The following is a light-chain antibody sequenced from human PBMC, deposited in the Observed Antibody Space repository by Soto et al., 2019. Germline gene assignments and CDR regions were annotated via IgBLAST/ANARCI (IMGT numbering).Light chain of an antibody. J-gene: IGLJ2*01. CDR3: CSYVGSSTFEV. CDR2: EGS. Sequence: QSVLTQPASVSGSPGQSITISCTGTSSDVGSYNLVSWYQQHPGKAPKLIIYEGSKRPSGVSNRFSGSKSGNTASLTISGLQAEDEAHYYCCSYVGSSTFEVFGGGTKLTVL. V-gene: IGLV2-23*03. CDR1: SSDVGSYNL.